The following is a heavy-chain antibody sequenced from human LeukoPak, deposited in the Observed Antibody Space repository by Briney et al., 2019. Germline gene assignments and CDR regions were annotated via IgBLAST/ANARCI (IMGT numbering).Heavy chain of an antibody. V-gene: IGHV4-34*01. CDR1: GGSFSGYY. CDR3: AKNPRKYYSDY. Sequence: SETLSLTCAVYGGSFSGYYWSWIRQPPGKGLEWIGEINHSGSTNYNPSLKSRVTISVDTSKNQFSLKLSSVTAADTAVYYCAKNPRKYYSDYWGQGTLVTVSS. CDR2: INHSGST. J-gene: IGHJ4*02.